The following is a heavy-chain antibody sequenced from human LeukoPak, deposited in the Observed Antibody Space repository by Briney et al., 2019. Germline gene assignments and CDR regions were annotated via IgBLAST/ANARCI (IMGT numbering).Heavy chain of an antibody. D-gene: IGHD6-13*01. CDR1: GFIFSSDS. Sequence: GGSQRLSCATSGFIFSSDSMIWVRQAPGKGLEWVSSISSTGAYIYYADSLKGRFTISRDNAKNSLYLQMNSLRADDTAVYYCARGLAAAGTRGPYWGQGTLVTVSS. CDR2: ISSTGAYI. CDR3: ARGLAAAGTRGPY. V-gene: IGHV3-21*01. J-gene: IGHJ4*02.